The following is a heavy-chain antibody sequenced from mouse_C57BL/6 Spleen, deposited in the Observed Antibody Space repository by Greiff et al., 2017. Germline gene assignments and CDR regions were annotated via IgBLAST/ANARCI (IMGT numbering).Heavy chain of an antibody. J-gene: IGHJ4*01. CDR3: ARWNYGRVAMDY. CDR1: GYTFTDYY. Sequence: VQLQQSGAELVRPGASVKLSCKASGYTFTDYYINWVKQRPGQGLEWIARIYPGSGNTYYNEKFKGKATLTAEKSSSTAYMQLSSLTSEDSAVYFCARWNYGRVAMDYWGQGTSVTVSS. V-gene: IGHV1-76*01. CDR2: IYPGSGNT. D-gene: IGHD1-1*01.